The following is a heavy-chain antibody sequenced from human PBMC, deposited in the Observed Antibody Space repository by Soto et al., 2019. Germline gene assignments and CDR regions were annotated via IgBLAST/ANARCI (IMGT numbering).Heavy chain of an antibody. D-gene: IGHD5-12*01. J-gene: IGHJ4*02. V-gene: IGHV2-70*16. CDR1: GGYVSSGSYF. CDR3: ARVWIADSFDY. Sequence: SGGYVSSGSYFWSWIRRPPGKDLEWLARIDCDDDKFYSTSLRTRLTISKDTSKNQVVLTMTNMDPVDTGTYYCARVWIADSFDYWGQGALVTVSS. CDR2: IDCDDDK.